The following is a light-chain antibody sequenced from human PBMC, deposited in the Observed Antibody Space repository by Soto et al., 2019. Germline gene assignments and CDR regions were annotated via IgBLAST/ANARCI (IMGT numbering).Light chain of an antibody. CDR1: SSNLGSNF. Sequence: QTVVTQPPSASGTPGQRVTISCSGSSSNLGSNFVYWYQQLPGAAPKLLISRNSERPSGVPDRFSGSKSGTSASLAISGLRSEDEADYHCAAWDDSLSGVVFGGGTKLTVL. J-gene: IGLJ3*02. CDR3: AAWDDSLSGVV. CDR2: RNS. V-gene: IGLV1-47*01.